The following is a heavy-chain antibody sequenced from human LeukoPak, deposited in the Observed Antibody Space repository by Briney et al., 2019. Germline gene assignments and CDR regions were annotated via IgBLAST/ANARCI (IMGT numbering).Heavy chain of an antibody. CDR1: GGSIGSYY. CDR3: ARQSGSGRISYHFDY. D-gene: IGHD3-10*01. V-gene: IGHV4-59*08. J-gene: IGHJ4*02. CDR2: IFYTGST. Sequence: PSETLSLTCTVSGGSIGSYYWSWIRQPPGQRLEWIGYIFYTGSTNYNPSLKSRVTISVDTSKNQFSMKLNSVTAADTAVYYCARQSGSGRISYHFDYWGQGTLVTVSS.